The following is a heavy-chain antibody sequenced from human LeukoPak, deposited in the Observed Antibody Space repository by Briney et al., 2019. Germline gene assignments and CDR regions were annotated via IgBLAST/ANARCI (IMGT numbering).Heavy chain of an antibody. D-gene: IGHD6-19*01. CDR2: IYYSGST. Sequence: FETPSPPRTVSGGSLSSSSYYLGWIRRPPREGGGGIGSIYYSGSTYYNPSLKSRVTISVDTSKNQFSLKLSSVTAADTAVYYCASRTVAAIFDYWGQGTLVTVSS. J-gene: IGHJ4*02. V-gene: IGHV4-39*07. CDR1: GGSLSSSSYY. CDR3: ASRTVAAIFDY.